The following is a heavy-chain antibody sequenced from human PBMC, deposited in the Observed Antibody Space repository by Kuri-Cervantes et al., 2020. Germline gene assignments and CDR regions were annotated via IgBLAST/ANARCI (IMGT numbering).Heavy chain of an antibody. V-gene: IGHV1-8*02. CDR2: MNPNSGNT. CDR1: GYTFTNYD. Sequence: ASVKVSCKASGYTFTNYDINWVRQATGQGREWMGWMNPNSGNTGYAQKFQGRVTMTRNTSISTAYMELSSLRSEDTAVYYCARVINWNYNWFDPWGQGTLVTVSS. CDR3: ARVINWNYNWFDP. J-gene: IGHJ5*02. D-gene: IGHD1-7*01.